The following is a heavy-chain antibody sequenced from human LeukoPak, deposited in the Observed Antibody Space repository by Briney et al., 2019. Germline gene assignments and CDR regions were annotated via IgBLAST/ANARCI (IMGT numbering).Heavy chain of an antibody. J-gene: IGHJ5*02. D-gene: IGHD2-2*01. V-gene: IGHV3-20*04. CDR3: ARVRYCSSSSCYSWFDP. CDR1: GFTFDDYG. CDR2: NNWNGGST. Sequence: PGGSLRLSCAASGFTFDDYGMSWVRQAPGKGLEWVSGNNWNGGSTGYSDSVKGRFTISRDNAKNSLYLQMNSLRAEDTAVYYCARVRYCSSSSCYSWFDPWGQGTLVTVSS.